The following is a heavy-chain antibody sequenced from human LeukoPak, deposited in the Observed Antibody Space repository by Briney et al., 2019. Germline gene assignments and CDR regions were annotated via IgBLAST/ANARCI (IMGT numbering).Heavy chain of an antibody. J-gene: IGHJ4*02. D-gene: IGHD4-23*01. CDR2: IYYSGST. CDR1: GGSISSGDYY. Sequence: PSETLSLTCTVSGGSISSGDYYWSWIRQPPGKGLEWIGYIYYSGSTYYNPSLKSRVTISVDTSKNQFSLKLSSVTAADTAVYYCAAQLGGGKSVDWGQGTLVTVSS. CDR3: AAQLGGGKSVD. V-gene: IGHV4-30-4*01.